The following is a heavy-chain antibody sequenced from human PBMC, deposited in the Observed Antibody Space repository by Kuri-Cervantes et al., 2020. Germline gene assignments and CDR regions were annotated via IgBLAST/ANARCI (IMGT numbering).Heavy chain of an antibody. V-gene: IGHV4-59*01. Sequence: GSLRLSCTVSGGSISSYYWSWIRQPPGKGLEWIGYIYYSGSTNYNPSLKSRVTISVDTSKNQFSLKLSSVTAADTAVYYCARAGIAVAAPFDYWGQGTLVTVSS. CDR3: ARAGIAVAAPFDY. J-gene: IGHJ4*02. D-gene: IGHD6-19*01. CDR2: IYYSGST. CDR1: GGSISSYY.